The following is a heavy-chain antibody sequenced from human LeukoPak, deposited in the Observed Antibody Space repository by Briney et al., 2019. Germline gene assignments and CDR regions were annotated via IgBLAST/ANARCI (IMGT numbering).Heavy chain of an antibody. J-gene: IGHJ4*02. CDR3: VRHSRVVAFDY. CDR2: IYYTGNT. CDR1: GGSVSNGGHY. D-gene: IGHD2-15*01. Sequence: PSETLSLTCTVSGGSVSNGGHYWGWIRQPPGKGLEWIGYIYYTGNTNYNPSLKSRVTISEDTSKNQVSLELSSVTAADTAVYYCVRHSRVVAFDYWGQGNLVTVSS. V-gene: IGHV4-61*08.